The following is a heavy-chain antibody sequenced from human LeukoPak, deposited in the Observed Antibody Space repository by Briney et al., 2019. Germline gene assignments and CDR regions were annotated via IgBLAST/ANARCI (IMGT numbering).Heavy chain of an antibody. D-gene: IGHD6-19*01. CDR3: ARDGARAVAGTPFDY. CDR1: GYTFTSYG. Sequence: ASVKVSCKASGYTFTSYGISWVRQAPGQGLEWMGWISAYNDNTNYAQKLQGRVTMTTDTSTSTAYMELRSLRSDDTAVYYCARDGARAVAGTPFDYWGQGTLVTVSS. CDR2: ISAYNDNT. V-gene: IGHV1-18*01. J-gene: IGHJ4*02.